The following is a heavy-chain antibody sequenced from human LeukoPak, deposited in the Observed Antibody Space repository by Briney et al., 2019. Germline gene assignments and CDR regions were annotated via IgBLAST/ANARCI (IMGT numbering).Heavy chain of an antibody. Sequence: PGGSLRLSCAASGFTFSSYSMNWVRQAPGKGLEWVSSISSSSIYIYYADSVKGRFTISRDNAKNSLYLQMNSLRDEDTAVYYCARGGQGNWPTPFDYWGQGTLVTVSS. CDR1: GFTFSSYS. D-gene: IGHD1-1*01. J-gene: IGHJ4*02. CDR2: ISSSSIYI. V-gene: IGHV3-21*01. CDR3: ARGGQGNWPTPFDY.